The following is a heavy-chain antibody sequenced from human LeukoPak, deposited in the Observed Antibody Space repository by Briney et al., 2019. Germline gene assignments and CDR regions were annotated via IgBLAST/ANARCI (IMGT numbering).Heavy chain of an antibody. CDR2: IYYSGST. V-gene: IGHV4-59*12. D-gene: IGHD2-2*03. CDR1: GGSISSYY. CDR3: ARDGYCSSTSCYDAFDI. Sequence: SETLSLTCTVSGGSISSYYWSWIRQPPGKGLEWIGYIYYSGSTNYNPSLKSRVTISVDTSKNQFSLKLSSVTAADTAVYYCARDGYCSSTSCYDAFDIWGQGTMVTVST. J-gene: IGHJ3*02.